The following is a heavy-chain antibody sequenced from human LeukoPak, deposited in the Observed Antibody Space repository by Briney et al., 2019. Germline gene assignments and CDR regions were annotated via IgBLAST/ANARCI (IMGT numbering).Heavy chain of an antibody. CDR1: GFTFSSYG. V-gene: IGHV3-33*01. CDR2: IWYDGSNK. Sequence: GGSLRLSCAASGFTFSSYGMHWVRQAPGKGLEWVAVIWYDGSNKYYADSVKGRFTISRDNSKNTLYLQMNSLRAEDTAVYYCARHQELPQHWYFDLWGRGTLVTVSS. J-gene: IGHJ2*01. D-gene: IGHD1-26*01. CDR3: ARHQELPQHWYFDL.